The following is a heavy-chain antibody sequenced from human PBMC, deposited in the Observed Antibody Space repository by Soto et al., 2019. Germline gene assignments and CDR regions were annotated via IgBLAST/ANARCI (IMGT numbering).Heavy chain of an antibody. J-gene: IGHJ2*01. CDR2: INPNSGST. CDR3: ARGTPITYWYFDL. D-gene: IGHD5-12*01. CDR1: GYTFTGYY. Sequence: QVQLVQSGAEVKKPGASVKVSCKASGYTFTGYYMHWVRQAPGQGLEWLGWINPNSGSTNYAQKFQGWVTMTRDTSISTAYMELSRLRSDDTAVYYCARGTPITYWYFDLWGRGTLFTVSS. V-gene: IGHV1-2*04.